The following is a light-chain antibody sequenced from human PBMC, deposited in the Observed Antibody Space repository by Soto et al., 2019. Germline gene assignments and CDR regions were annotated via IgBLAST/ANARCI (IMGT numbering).Light chain of an antibody. V-gene: IGKV3-20*01. CDR2: GAS. CDR3: QHYGGSPLYT. J-gene: IGKJ2*01. CDR1: QSVSSSD. Sequence: EIVLTQSPGTLSLSPGDRATLSCRASQSVSSSDLAWYQQQPGQAPRLLIYGASTRATGIPDRFSGSGSGTDFTLTISRLEPSDFEVYYCQHYGGSPLYTFGQGTKLEIK.